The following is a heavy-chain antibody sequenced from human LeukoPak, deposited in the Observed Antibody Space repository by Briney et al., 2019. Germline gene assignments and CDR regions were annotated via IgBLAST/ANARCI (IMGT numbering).Heavy chain of an antibody. CDR1: GYTFTGYY. D-gene: IGHD2-15*01. CDR2: INPNSGGT. V-gene: IGHV1-2*02. CDR3: ARDQNYSPYGMDV. J-gene: IGHJ6*02. Sequence: ASVKVSCKASGYTFTGYYMHWVRQAPGQGLEWMGWINPNSGGTNYAQKFQGRVTMTTDTSTSTAYMELRSLRSDDTAVYYCARDQNYSPYGMDVWGQGTTVTVSS.